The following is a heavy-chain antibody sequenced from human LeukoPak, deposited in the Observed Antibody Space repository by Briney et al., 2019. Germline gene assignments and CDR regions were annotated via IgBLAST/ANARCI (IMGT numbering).Heavy chain of an antibody. D-gene: IGHD3-16*02. Sequence: GGSLRLSCAASGFTFSSYSMNWVRQAPGKGLEWVSSISSSSSYIYYADSVKGRFTISRDNAKNSLYLQMNSLRAEDTAVYYCARCPITFGGVIVIPSWFDPWGREPWSPSPQ. J-gene: IGHJ5*02. CDR3: ARCPITFGGVIVIPSWFDP. V-gene: IGHV3-21*01. CDR1: GFTFSSYS. CDR2: ISSSSSYI.